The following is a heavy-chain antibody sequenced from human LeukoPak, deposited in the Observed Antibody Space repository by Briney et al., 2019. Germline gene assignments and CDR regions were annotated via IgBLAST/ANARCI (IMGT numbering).Heavy chain of an antibody. V-gene: IGHV3-23*01. D-gene: IGHD6-13*01. CDR3: AKDRYSSSWYKCWFDP. CDR1: GFTFSDYG. Sequence: PGGSLRLSCGASGFTFSDYGMTWVRQAPGKGLEWVSSISGAGGVTYYVDSVKGRFTISRDNSKNTLYLQMNSLRAEDTAIYYCAKDRYSSSWYKCWFDPWGQGTLVTVSS. CDR2: ISGAGGVT. J-gene: IGHJ5*02.